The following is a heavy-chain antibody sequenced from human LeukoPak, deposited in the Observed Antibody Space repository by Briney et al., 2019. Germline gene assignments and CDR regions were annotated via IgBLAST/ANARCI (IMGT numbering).Heavy chain of an antibody. CDR3: ARALVVPAVTFDY. Sequence: GSLRLSCAASGFTINSYWMSWVRQGPGKGLEWVANIKQDGSEKYYVDSVKGRFTISRDNAKNSLYLQMNSLRAEDTAVYYCARALVVPAVTFDYWGQGTLVTVSS. J-gene: IGHJ4*02. CDR1: GFTINSYW. D-gene: IGHD2-2*01. CDR2: IKQDGSEK. V-gene: IGHV3-7*03.